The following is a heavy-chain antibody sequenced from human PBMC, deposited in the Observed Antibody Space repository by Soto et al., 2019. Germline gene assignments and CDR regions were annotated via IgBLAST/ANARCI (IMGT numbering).Heavy chain of an antibody. CDR3: ARGDSSSSGGYFDY. Sequence: QVQLQQWGAGLLKPSETLSLTCAVYGGSFSGYYWSWIRQPPGKGLEWIGEINHSGSTNYNPSLKSRVTVSVDTSKNQFSLELSSVTAADTAVYYCARGDSSSSGGYFDYWGQGTLVTVSS. V-gene: IGHV4-34*01. D-gene: IGHD6-6*01. J-gene: IGHJ4*02. CDR2: INHSGST. CDR1: GGSFSGYY.